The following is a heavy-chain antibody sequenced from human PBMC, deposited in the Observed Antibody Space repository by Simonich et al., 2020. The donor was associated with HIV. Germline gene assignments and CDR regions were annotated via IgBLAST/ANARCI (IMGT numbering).Heavy chain of an antibody. CDR2: INQSGST. Sequence: QVQLQQWGAGLLKPSETLSLTCAVYGGSFSGYYWGWIRQPPGKGLEWIGEINQSGSTNYNPSLKSRVTISVDTSKNQFSLKLSSVTAADTAVYYCARGFYQRLYYFDYWGQGTLVTVSS. CDR1: GGSFSGYY. CDR3: ARGFYQRLYYFDY. D-gene: IGHD2-2*01. V-gene: IGHV4-34*01. J-gene: IGHJ4*02.